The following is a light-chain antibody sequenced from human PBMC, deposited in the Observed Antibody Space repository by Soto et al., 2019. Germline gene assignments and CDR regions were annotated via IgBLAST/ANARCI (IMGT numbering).Light chain of an antibody. CDR1: QSVLYSSINKNY. J-gene: IGKJ4*01. CDR2: WAS. Sequence: DIVMTQSPDSLAVSLGERATINCKSSQSVLYSSINKNYLAWYQQKPGHPPKLLIYWASTRESGVSDRFSGSGSGTDFTLTISSLQAEDVAVYYCQQYYSTPPTFGGGTKVEIK. V-gene: IGKV4-1*01. CDR3: QQYYSTPPT.